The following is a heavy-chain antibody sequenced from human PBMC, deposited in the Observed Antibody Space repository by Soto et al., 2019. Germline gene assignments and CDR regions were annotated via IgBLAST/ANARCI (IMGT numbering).Heavy chain of an antibody. CDR1: GVTFSSYA. CDR3: ARDRGSATTRYCYGMDV. Sequence: QVQLVESGGGVVQPGRSLRLSCAASGVTFSSYAMHWVRQAPGKGLEWVAVISYDGSKKYYADPVKGRFTISRDNSKNTLYLAMNSLRAEDTALYYCARDRGSATTRYCYGMDVWGQGTTVTVSS. J-gene: IGHJ6*02. D-gene: IGHD1-7*01. CDR2: ISYDGSKK. V-gene: IGHV3-30-3*01.